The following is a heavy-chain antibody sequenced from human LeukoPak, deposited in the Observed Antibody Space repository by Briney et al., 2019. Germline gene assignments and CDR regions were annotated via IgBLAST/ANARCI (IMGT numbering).Heavy chain of an antibody. D-gene: IGHD3-10*01. V-gene: IGHV4-59*08. J-gene: IGHJ4*02. CDR1: GGSTNSYY. Sequence: SETLSLTCTVSGGSTNSYYWSWIRQPPGKGLEWIGSLSYSGNTNYNPSLKSRVTISLDTSKNQVSLKLSSVTAADTAVYYCESRGGSGTYDFDYWGQGTLVTVSS. CDR3: ESRGGSGTYDFDY. CDR2: LSYSGNT.